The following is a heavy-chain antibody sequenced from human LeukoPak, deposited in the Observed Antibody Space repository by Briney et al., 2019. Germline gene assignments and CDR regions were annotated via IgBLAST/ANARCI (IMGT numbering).Heavy chain of an antibody. CDR3: ARENISGGWGGWLDP. D-gene: IGHD3-10*01. CDR2: IYISGST. V-gene: IGHV4-61*02. J-gene: IGHJ5*02. Sequence: SETLSLTCPLSGGSISSCDYYWSWIRQPAGKGLEWIGRIYISGSTNYNPSLTSRVTMSGDMSKNQISLRLSSVTAADMAVYYCARENISGGWGGWLDPWGQGSLVTVSS. CDR1: GGSISSCDYY.